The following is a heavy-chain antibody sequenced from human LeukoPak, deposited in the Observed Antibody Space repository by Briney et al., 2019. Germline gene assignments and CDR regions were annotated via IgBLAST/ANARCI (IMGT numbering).Heavy chain of an antibody. CDR2: IRFDGSKI. D-gene: IGHD3-3*01. CDR3: ALGKNFGFHYFDF. Sequence: SGGSLRLSCAASGFTFSSYGMHWVRRAPGKGLEWMTFIRFDGSKIYYADSVKGRFTISRDLSKNTLFLQMSSLRSEDTAVYYCALGKNFGFHYFDFWGQGALVTVSS. CDR1: GFTFSSYG. V-gene: IGHV3-30*02. J-gene: IGHJ4*02.